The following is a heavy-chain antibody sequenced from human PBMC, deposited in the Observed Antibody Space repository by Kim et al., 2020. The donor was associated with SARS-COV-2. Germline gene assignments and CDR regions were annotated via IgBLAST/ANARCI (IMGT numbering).Heavy chain of an antibody. J-gene: IGHJ5*02. V-gene: IGHV1-69*13. CDR2: IIPIFGTA. Sequence: SVKVSCKASGGTFSSYAISWVRQAPGQGLEWMGGIIPIFGTANYAQKFQGRVTIPADESTTTAYMGLSSLRSEGTAVYYCARVSRIVGAIGANWFDPWGQGTLVTVSS. D-gene: IGHD1-26*01. CDR3: ARVSRIVGAIGANWFDP. CDR1: GGTFSSYA.